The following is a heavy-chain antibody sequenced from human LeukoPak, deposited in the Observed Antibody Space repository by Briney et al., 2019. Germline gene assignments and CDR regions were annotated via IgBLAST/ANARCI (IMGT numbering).Heavy chain of an antibody. D-gene: IGHD1-1*01. V-gene: IGHV3-21*01. CDR2: ISSSSSYI. J-gene: IGHJ4*02. Sequence: GGSLRLSCAASGFTFSSFSMNWVRQAPGKGLEWVSSISSSSSYIYYADSLKGRFTISRDNAKNSLYLQMNSLRAEDTAVYYCAKDTTARYRFDYWGQGTLVTVSS. CDR3: AKDTTARYRFDY. CDR1: GFTFSSFS.